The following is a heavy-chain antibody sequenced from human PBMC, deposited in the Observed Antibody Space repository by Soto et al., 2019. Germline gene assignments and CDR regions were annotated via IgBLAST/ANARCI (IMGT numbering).Heavy chain of an antibody. CDR1: GFTFSSYA. V-gene: IGHV3-30-3*01. J-gene: IGHJ4*02. CDR2: ISYDGSNK. Sequence: QVQLVESGGGVVQPGRSLRLSCAASGFTFSSYAMHWVRQAPGKGLEWVAVISYDGSNKYYADSVKGRFTISRDNSKNTLYLQMNSLRAEDTAVYYCARDVGGDYYDSSGYYYWGQGTLVTVSS. D-gene: IGHD3-22*01. CDR3: ARDVGGDYYDSSGYYY.